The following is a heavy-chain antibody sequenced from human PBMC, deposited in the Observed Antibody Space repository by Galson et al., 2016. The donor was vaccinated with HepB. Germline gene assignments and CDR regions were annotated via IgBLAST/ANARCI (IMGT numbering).Heavy chain of an antibody. V-gene: IGHV1-69*06. Sequence: SVKVSCKASGGTFNNYAICWVRQAPGQRLEWVGGIIPVSGTTKYAEKFQRRLTISADRSTGTSYMDLSRLRSEDTAIYYCAGGIAAAGPDLYYYYYGMDVWGQGTTVTVSS. CDR2: IIPVSGTT. J-gene: IGHJ6*02. D-gene: IGHD6-13*01. CDR1: GGTFNNYA. CDR3: AGGIAAAGPDLYYYYYGMDV.